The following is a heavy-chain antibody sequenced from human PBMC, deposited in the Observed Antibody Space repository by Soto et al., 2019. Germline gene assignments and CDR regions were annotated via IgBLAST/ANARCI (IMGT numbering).Heavy chain of an antibody. Sequence: SETLSLPCTVSAGSISSGGYYWSWIRQHPGKGLEWIGYICYSGSTYYNPSLKSRVTISVDTSKNQCSLKLSSVTAADTAVDYCARDIGWFGKLPTGWFDPWDQGTLVTVSS. V-gene: IGHV4-31*03. CDR3: ARDIGWFGKLPTGWFDP. CDR2: ICYSGST. J-gene: IGHJ5*02. D-gene: IGHD3-10*01. CDR1: AGSISSGGYY.